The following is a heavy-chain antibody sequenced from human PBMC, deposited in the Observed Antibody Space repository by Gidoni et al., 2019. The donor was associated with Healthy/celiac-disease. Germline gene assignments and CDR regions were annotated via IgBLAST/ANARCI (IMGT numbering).Heavy chain of an antibody. Sequence: EVQLLESGGGLVQPGGSLRLSCAASGFPFSRYAMSWVRQAPGKGLEWVSAISGSGGSTYYADSVKGRFTISRDNSKNTLYLQMNSLRAEDTAVYYCAKWPQSIAARLYGMDVWGQGTTVTVSS. CDR3: AKWPQSIAARLYGMDV. V-gene: IGHV3-23*01. CDR1: GFPFSRYA. J-gene: IGHJ6*02. CDR2: ISGSGGST. D-gene: IGHD6-6*01.